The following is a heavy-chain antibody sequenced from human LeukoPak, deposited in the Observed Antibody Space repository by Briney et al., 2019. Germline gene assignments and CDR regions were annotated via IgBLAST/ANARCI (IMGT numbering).Heavy chain of an antibody. J-gene: IGHJ4*02. Sequence: GGSLRLSCIASGFTFRNAWMGWVRQVPGKGLEWIGRINSKTDGGPTVYSAPVKGRFNISRDDSKNTLFLQMNSLETDDTAVYYCATGPLDYWGQGALVTVSS. V-gene: IGHV3-15*01. CDR3: ATGPLDY. CDR2: INSKTDGGPT. CDR1: GFTFRNAW.